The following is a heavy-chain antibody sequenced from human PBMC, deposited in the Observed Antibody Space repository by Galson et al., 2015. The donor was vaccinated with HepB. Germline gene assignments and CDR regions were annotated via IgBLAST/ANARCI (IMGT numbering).Heavy chain of an antibody. CDR1: GYSFPNYW. CDR3: ARRTSSWDAFDI. J-gene: IGHJ3*02. CDR2: IYPGVSET. D-gene: IGHD6-13*01. V-gene: IGHV5-51*01. Sequence: QSGAEVTKPGESLKISCTGSGYSFPNYWVGWVRQMPGKGLEWMGIIYPGVSETRYSPSFQGQVTISADKSISTAYLQWSSLKASDTAMYYCARRTSSWDAFDIWGQGTVVTVSS.